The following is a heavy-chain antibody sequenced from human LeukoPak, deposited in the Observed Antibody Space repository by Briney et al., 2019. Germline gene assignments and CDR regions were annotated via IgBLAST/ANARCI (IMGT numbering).Heavy chain of an antibody. CDR1: GFTFSGSA. CDR2: IRSKANSYAT. J-gene: IGHJ4*02. Sequence: PGGSLRLSCAASGFTFSGSAMHWVRQASGKGLEWVGRIRSKANSYATAYAASVKGRFTISRDDSKNTAYLQMNSLKTEDTAVYYCTRLGRIAAHSRDYVIDYWGQGTLVIVSS. CDR3: TRLGRIAAHSRDYVIDY. D-gene: IGHD6-13*01. V-gene: IGHV3-73*01.